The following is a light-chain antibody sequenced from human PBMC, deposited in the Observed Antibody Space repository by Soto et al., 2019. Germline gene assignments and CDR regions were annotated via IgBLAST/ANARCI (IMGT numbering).Light chain of an antibody. J-gene: IGKJ1*01. Sequence: IQMTQSPSSLSASVGDRVTITCRASQGIRSALGWYQQKPGKVPKLLIYAASTLQSGVPSRFSGSGFGTDFTLTINSLQPEDFATYYCLLDYAYFWAFGQGTKVDIK. V-gene: IGKV1-6*01. CDR2: AAS. CDR3: LLDYAYFWA. CDR1: QGIRSA.